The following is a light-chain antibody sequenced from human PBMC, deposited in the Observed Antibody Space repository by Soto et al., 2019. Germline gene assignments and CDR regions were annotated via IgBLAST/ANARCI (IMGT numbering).Light chain of an antibody. CDR1: QSVSNNY. J-gene: IGKJ3*01. CDR3: QQSYSIGLFT. CDR2: GAS. V-gene: IGKV3-20*01. Sequence: EIVLTQSPGTLSLSPGERATLSCRASQSVSNNYLAWYQQKPGQAPRLLIYGASNRATGIPDRFSGSGSGTDFTLTISRLEPEDFATYYCQQSYSIGLFTFGPGTKVDIK.